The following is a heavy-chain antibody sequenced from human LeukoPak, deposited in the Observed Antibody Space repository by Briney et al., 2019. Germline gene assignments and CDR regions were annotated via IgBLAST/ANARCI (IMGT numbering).Heavy chain of an antibody. V-gene: IGHV3-23*01. Sequence: GGSLRLSCAASGFTFSSYAMSWVRQAPGKGLEWVSAISGSGGSTYYADSVKGRFTISRDNSKNTLYLQMNSLRAEDTAVYYCAKDGDAYHDFWSGYFYYYMDVWGKGTTVTVSS. J-gene: IGHJ6*03. CDR2: ISGSGGST. CDR3: AKDGDAYHDFWSGYFYYYMDV. CDR1: GFTFSSYA. D-gene: IGHD3-3*01.